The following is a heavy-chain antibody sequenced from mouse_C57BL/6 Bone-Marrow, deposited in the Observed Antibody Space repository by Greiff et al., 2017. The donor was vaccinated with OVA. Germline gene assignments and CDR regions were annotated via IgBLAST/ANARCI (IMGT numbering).Heavy chain of an antibody. CDR2: ISYDGSN. V-gene: IGHV3-6*01. D-gene: IGHD2-4*01. J-gene: IGHJ4*01. CDR1: GYSITSGYY. Sequence: EVQRVESGPGLVKPSQSLSLTCSVTGYSITSGYYWNWIRQFPGNKLEWMGYISYDGSNNYNPSLKNRISITRDTSKNQFFLKLNSVTTEDTATYYCAIFYYDYDDAMDYWGQGTSVTVSS. CDR3: AIFYYDYDDAMDY.